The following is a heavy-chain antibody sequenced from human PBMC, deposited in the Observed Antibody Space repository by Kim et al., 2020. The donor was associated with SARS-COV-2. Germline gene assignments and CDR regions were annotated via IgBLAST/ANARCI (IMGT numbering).Heavy chain of an antibody. J-gene: IGHJ6*02. Sequence: GGSLRLSCVASGFSVSNNYMSWVRQAPGKGLEWVSIIYTGGSSYYADSVKGRFSISRDSSENTLYLQMNSLRAEDTAVYYCARDLIVAVATGADSYSYHGLDVWGQGTTVTVS. D-gene: IGHD2-2*01. CDR2: IYTGGSS. CDR3: ARDLIVAVATGADSYSYHGLDV. CDR1: GFSVSNNY. V-gene: IGHV3-53*01.